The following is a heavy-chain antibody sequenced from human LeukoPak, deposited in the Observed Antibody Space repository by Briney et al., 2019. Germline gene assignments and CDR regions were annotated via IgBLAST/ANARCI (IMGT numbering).Heavy chain of an antibody. D-gene: IGHD2-2*01. Sequence: GASETVSCKASGNTFTGYYMHWVRQAPGQGLEWMGWINPNSGGTNYAQKFQGRVTMTRDTSISTAYMELSRLRSDDTAVYYCARAFYCSSTSCLYFDYWGQGTLVTVSS. J-gene: IGHJ4*02. V-gene: IGHV1-2*02. CDR2: INPNSGGT. CDR3: ARAFYCSSTSCLYFDY. CDR1: GNTFTGYY.